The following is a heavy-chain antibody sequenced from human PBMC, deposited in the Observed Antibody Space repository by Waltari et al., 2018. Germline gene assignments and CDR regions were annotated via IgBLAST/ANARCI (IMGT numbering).Heavy chain of an antibody. D-gene: IGHD4-17*01. V-gene: IGHV4-59*12. CDR2: FYGGSGST. CDR1: GGSTRSRY. Sequence: QVQLQESGPGLVQSSETLSLTCAVSGGSTRSRYWSWIRQPPGKGLEWIGSFYGGSGSTSYNPSLKSRVTISTDTPKNQFSLKLSSVTAADTAVYYCAREGYGDYYFDCWGQGVLVTVSS. J-gene: IGHJ4*02. CDR3: AREGYGDYYFDC.